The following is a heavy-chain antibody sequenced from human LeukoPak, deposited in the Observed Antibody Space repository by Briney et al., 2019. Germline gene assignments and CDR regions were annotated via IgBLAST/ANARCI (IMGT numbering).Heavy chain of an antibody. CDR1: GGSMSSSNYY. V-gene: IGHV4-39*01. Sequence: SETLSLTCIVSGGSMSSSNYYWSWIRQPPGRGREWIGSSHYSGSTYYNPSLKSRVTISVDTSKNQFSLELSSVTAADTAVYYCARRGLGTTPYFDYWGQGTLVTVSS. J-gene: IGHJ4*02. CDR3: ARRGLGTTPYFDY. CDR2: SHYSGST. D-gene: IGHD4-17*01.